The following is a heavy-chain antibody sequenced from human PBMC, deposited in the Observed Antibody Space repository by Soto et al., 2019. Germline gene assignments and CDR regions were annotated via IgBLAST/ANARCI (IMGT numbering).Heavy chain of an antibody. CDR2: ISGSSRYI. Sequence: GSLRLSCAASGFTFSSYSMNWVRQAPGKGLEWVSSISGSSRYIYYADSVKGRFTISRDNAKNTLYLQMNSLRAEDTAVYYCAKDLEIWFAHVWGQGTLVTVSS. J-gene: IGHJ4*02. D-gene: IGHD3-10*01. CDR1: GFTFSSYS. V-gene: IGHV3-21*04. CDR3: AKDLEIWFAHV.